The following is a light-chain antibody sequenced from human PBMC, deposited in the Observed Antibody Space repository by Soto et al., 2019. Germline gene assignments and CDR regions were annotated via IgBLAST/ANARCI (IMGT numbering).Light chain of an antibody. Sequence: DIQMTQSPSTLSASVGDRVTITCRASQSISSWLAWYQQKPGKAPELLIYDASALKSGVPSRFGGSGSGTEFTLTISSLQPDDFATYYCQHYNSYSPMYTFGQGTKLEIK. J-gene: IGKJ2*01. V-gene: IGKV1-5*01. CDR3: QHYNSYSPMYT. CDR1: QSISSW. CDR2: DAS.